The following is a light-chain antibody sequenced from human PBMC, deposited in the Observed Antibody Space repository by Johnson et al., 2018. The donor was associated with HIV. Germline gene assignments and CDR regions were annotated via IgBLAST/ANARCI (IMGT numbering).Light chain of an antibody. CDR3: ATWSGSLN. CDR2: DNN. Sequence: QSVLTQPPSVSAAPGQKVTISCSGSSSNIGNNDVSWYQHLPGAAPKLLIYDNNKRPSGIPDRFSGSKSGTSATLGITGLQTGDEAGYYCATWSGSLNIGTGTKVTVL. J-gene: IGLJ1*01. CDR1: SSNIGNND. V-gene: IGLV1-51*01.